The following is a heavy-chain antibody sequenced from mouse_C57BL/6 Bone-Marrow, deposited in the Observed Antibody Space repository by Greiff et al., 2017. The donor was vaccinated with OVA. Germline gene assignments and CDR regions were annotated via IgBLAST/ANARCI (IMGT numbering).Heavy chain of an antibody. CDR3: ARATVVERFDY. CDR1: GYTFTSYW. CDR2: IHPNSGST. J-gene: IGHJ2*01. V-gene: IGHV1-64*01. D-gene: IGHD1-1*01. Sequence: QVQLQQPGAELVKPGASVKLSCKASGYTFTSYWMHWVKQRPGQGLEWIGMIHPNSGSTNYNEKFKSKATLTVDKSSSTAYMQLSSLTSEYSAVYYCARATVVERFDYWGQGTTLTVSS.